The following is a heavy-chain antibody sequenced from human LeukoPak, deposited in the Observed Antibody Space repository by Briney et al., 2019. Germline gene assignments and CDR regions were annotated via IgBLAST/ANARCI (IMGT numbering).Heavy chain of an antibody. V-gene: IGHV4-34*12. D-gene: IGHD2-15*01. J-gene: IGHJ6*02. CDR1: GVSFSAYY. CDR3: GRMWGYCSGGSYYYGLDV. CDR2: IIHSGRT. Sequence: SETLSLTCAVYGVSFSAYYWSWIRQPPGKGLEWSGVIIHSGRTNDNPSLKSRVTISVDTSKNPFSLNLSSVTADDTALYYCGRMWGYCSGGSYYYGLDVWGQGTTVTVSS.